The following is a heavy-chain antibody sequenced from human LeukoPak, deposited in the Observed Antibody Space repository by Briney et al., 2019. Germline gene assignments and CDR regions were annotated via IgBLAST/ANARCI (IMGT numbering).Heavy chain of an antibody. V-gene: IGHV4-30-4*01. CDR2: IYYSGST. D-gene: IGHD6-13*01. J-gene: IGHJ6*02. Sequence: SETLSLTCTVSGGSISSGDYYWSWIRQPPGKGLECIGYIYYSGSTYYNPSLKSRVTISVDTSKNHFSLKLSSVTAADTAVYYCAGDRIAAAIGMDVWGQGTTVTVSS. CDR3: AGDRIAAAIGMDV. CDR1: GGSISSGDYY.